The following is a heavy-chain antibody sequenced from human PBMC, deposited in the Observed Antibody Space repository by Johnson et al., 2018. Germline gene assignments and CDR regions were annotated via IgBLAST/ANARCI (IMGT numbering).Heavy chain of an antibody. D-gene: IGHD3-16*02. CDR1: GFTFSGSA. J-gene: IGHJ6*03. CDR2: IRSKANSYAT. Sequence: EVQLLESGGGLVQPGGSLKLSCAASGFTFSGSAMHWVRQASGKGLEWVGRIRSKANSYATAYAASVKGRVTISRDDSKNTAYLQMNSLKTEDTAVYYCSRQQKVQGVIDDMDVGGKGTTVTVSS. V-gene: IGHV3-73*01. CDR3: SRQQKVQGVIDDMDV.